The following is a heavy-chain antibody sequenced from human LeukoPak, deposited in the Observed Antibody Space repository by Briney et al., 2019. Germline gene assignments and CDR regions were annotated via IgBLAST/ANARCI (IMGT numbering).Heavy chain of an antibody. V-gene: IGHV3-20*04. CDR3: ARDGLVDTPMGAGY. J-gene: IGHJ4*02. D-gene: IGHD5-18*01. CDR2: INWNGGST. Sequence: GGSLRLSCAASGFTFDDYDMSWVRQAPGKGLELVSGINWNGGSTGYADSVKGRFTISRDNAKNSLYLQMNSLRAEDTALYYCARDGLVDTPMGAGYWGQGTLVTVSS. CDR1: GFTFDDYD.